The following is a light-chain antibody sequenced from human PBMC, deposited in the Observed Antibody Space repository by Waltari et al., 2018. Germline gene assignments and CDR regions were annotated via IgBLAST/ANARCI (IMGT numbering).Light chain of an antibody. CDR3: TSYADIIPVV. J-gene: IGLJ2*01. CDR2: DVI. Sequence: QSALTQPASVSGSPGQSITISFTASSSDVDYVSWYQQFPGKAPKVLIYDVIRRPSGVSNRFSGSKCGSTSSLTISGLQPQDEADYYCTSYADIIPVVFGGGTKLTVL. V-gene: IGLV2-14*03. CDR1: SSDVDY.